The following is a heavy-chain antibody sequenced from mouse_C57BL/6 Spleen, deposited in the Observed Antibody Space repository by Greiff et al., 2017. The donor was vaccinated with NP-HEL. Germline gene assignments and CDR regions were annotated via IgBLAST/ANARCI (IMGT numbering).Heavy chain of an antibody. V-gene: IGHV1-64*01. J-gene: IGHJ2*01. CDR1: GYTFTSYW. D-gene: IGHD2-4*01. CDR3: ARSGYDYDVDGYYFDY. Sequence: QVQLQQPGAELVKPGASVKLSCKASGYTFTSYWMHWVKQRPGQGLEWIGMIHPNSGSTNYNEKFKSKATLTVDKSSSTAYMQLSSLTSEDSAVYYCARSGYDYDVDGYYFDYWGQGTTLTVSS. CDR2: IHPNSGST.